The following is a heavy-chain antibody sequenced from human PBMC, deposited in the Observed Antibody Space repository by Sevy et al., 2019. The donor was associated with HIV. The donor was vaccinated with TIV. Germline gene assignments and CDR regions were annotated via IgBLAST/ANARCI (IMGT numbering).Heavy chain of an antibody. D-gene: IGHD1-1*01. CDR3: ARDWKDGNSYYFMDV. Sequence: GGSLRLSCAASGFTFSDYSMTWVRQAPGKGLEWVASIRSSSSYIYYSDSLKGRFTISRDNAKNSLYLQVSSLRAEDTAVYYCARDWKDGNSYYFMDVWGKGTTVTVSS. CDR1: GFTFSDYS. V-gene: IGHV3-21*01. J-gene: IGHJ6*03. CDR2: IRSSSSYI.